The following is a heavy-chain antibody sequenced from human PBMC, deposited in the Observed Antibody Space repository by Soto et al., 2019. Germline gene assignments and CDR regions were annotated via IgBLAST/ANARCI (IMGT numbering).Heavy chain of an antibody. D-gene: IGHD4-17*01. CDR3: AGGGYGASHAEYFQH. V-gene: IGHV3-30-3*01. CDR2: ISYDGSSK. CDR1: GFTFSNYG. J-gene: IGHJ1*01. Sequence: QVQLVESGGGVVQPGRSLRLSCAASGFTFSNYGMHWVRQAPGKGLEWGALISYDGSSKDYADSVKGRFTISRDNSKSPLFGQMNRLRVEDRAVYYCAGGGYGASHAEYFQHWGQGTLVTVSS.